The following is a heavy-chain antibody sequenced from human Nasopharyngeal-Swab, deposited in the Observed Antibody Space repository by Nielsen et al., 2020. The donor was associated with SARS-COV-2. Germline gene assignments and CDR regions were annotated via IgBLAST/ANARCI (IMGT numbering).Heavy chain of an antibody. CDR3: VRSSSWYYFDY. CDR1: GDSIAYSTFY. CDR2: IYYNGNT. Sequence: GSLRLSCTVSGDSIAYSTFYWGRIRQPPGKGLEWIGNIYYNGNTYQNPSLKSRLTISVDKSKNQFSLQLSSVTAADTAVYYCVRSSSWYYFDYWAQGTQVTVSS. J-gene: IGHJ4*02. D-gene: IGHD6-13*01. V-gene: IGHV4-39*01.